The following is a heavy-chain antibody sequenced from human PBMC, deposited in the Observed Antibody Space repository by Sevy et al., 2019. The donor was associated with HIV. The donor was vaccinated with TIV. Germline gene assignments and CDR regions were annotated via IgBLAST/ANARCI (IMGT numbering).Heavy chain of an antibody. CDR2: ISSSSTI. CDR3: ARAGGDTAYAMDV. D-gene: IGHD2-21*01. V-gene: IGHV3-11*04. Sequence: GGSLRLSCAASGFTFSNYYMSWIRQAPGKGLEWVSYISSSSTILNADSVKGRFTISRDNAKNSLFLQMNSLRAEDTAVYYCARAGGDTAYAMDVWGQGTTVTVSS. J-gene: IGHJ6*02. CDR1: GFTFSNYY.